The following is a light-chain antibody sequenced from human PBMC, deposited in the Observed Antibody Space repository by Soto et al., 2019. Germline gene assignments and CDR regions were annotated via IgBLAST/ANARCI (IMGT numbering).Light chain of an antibody. CDR1: SSDVGGYNY. J-gene: IGLJ2*01. V-gene: IGLV2-14*01. Sequence: QSVLTQPASVSGSPGQSITISCTGTSSDVGGYNYVSWYQQHPGKAPKLMIYEVSNRPSGVSNRFSGSKSGNTASLTISGLQAEDEADYYCSSYTTNNTLGVFCGGTKLTVL. CDR2: EVS. CDR3: SSYTTNNTLGV.